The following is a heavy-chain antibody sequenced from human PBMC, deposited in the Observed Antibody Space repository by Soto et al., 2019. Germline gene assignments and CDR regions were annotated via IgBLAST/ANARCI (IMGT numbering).Heavy chain of an antibody. CDR1: GFTFSSNG. CDR3: AKNGLSDSPSAIDS. V-gene: IGHV3-23*01. D-gene: IGHD2-8*01. CDR2: ISGSGRNT. J-gene: IGHJ4*02. Sequence: LRLSCATSGFTFSSNGMSWVRQALGKGLDWVSGISGSGRNTYYADSVKGRFTISRDNSKNTLFLQMNSLRVEDTAVYYCAKNGLSDSPSAIDSWGQGTLVTVSS.